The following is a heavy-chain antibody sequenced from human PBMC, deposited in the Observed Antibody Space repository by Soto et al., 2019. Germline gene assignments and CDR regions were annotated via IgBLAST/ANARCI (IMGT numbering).Heavy chain of an antibody. CDR3: ARDPSPDYYYYGMDV. V-gene: IGHV4-31*03. CDR2: IYYSGST. CDR1: GGSISSGGYY. Sequence: KPSETLSLTCTVSGGSISSGGYYWSWIRQHPGKGLEWIGYIYYSGSTYYNPSLKSRVTISVDTSKNQFSLKLSSVTAADTAVYYCARDPSPDYYYYGMDVWGQGTTVTVSS. J-gene: IGHJ6*02.